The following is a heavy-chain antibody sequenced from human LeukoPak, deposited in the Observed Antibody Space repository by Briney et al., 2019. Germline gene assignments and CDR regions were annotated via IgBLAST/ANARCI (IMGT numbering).Heavy chain of an antibody. CDR1: GFTFSTYN. J-gene: IGHJ3*02. D-gene: IGHD2-15*01. V-gene: IGHV3-21*01. CDR3: ARDRYCSGGSCATDAFDI. Sequence: GGSLRLSCAASGFTFSTYNMNWVRQAPGKGLEWVSSITTSSSYIYYADSVKGRFTISRDNAKNSLYLQMNSLRAEDTAVYYCARDRYCSGGSCATDAFDIWGQGTMVTVSS. CDR2: ITTSSSYI.